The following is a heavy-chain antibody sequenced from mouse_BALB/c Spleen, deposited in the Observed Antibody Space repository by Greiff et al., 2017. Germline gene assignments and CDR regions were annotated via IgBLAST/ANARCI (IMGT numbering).Heavy chain of an antibody. J-gene: IGHJ3*01. D-gene: IGHD2-4*01. Sequence: EVQLQQSGAELVRSGASVKLSCTASGFNIKDYYMHWVKQRPEQGLEWIGWIDPENGDTEYAPKFQGKATMTADTSSNTAYLQLSSLTSEDTAVYYCNACGDYDEGAWFAYWGQGTLVTVSA. CDR3: NACGDYDEGAWFAY. CDR1: GFNIKDYY. CDR2: IDPENGDT. V-gene: IGHV14-4*02.